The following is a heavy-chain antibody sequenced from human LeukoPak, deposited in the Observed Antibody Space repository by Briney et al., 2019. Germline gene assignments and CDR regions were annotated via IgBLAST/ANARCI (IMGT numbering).Heavy chain of an antibody. CDR1: GYTFTSYA. V-gene: IGHV1-3*01. CDR3: ARSMVRGVRPNNWFDP. Sequence: ASVKVSCKASGYTFTSYAMHWARQAPGQRLEWMGWINAGNGNTKYSQKFQGRVTITRDTSASTAYMELSSLRSEDTAVYYCARSMVRGVRPNNWFDPWGQGTLVTVSS. CDR2: INAGNGNT. D-gene: IGHD3-10*01. J-gene: IGHJ5*02.